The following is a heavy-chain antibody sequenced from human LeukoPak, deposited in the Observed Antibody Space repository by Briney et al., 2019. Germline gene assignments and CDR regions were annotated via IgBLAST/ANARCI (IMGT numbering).Heavy chain of an antibody. CDR1: GFTFSSYG. CDR2: IWYGGSNK. CDR3: AKDWALGVVVPAASWFDP. V-gene: IGHV3-30*02. J-gene: IGHJ5*02. Sequence: GGSLRLSCAASGFTFSSYGMHWVRQAPGKGLEWVAVIWYGGSNKYYADSVKGRFTISRDNSKNTLYLQMNSLRAEDTAVYYCAKDWALGVVVPAASWFDPWGQGTLVTVSS. D-gene: IGHD2-2*01.